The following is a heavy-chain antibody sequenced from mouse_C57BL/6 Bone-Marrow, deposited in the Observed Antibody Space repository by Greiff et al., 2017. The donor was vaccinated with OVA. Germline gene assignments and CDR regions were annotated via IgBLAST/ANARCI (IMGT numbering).Heavy chain of an antibody. V-gene: IGHV1-18*01. D-gene: IGHD1-1*01. Sequence: VQLQQSGPELVKPGASVKIPCKASGYTFTDYNMDWVKQSHGKSLEWMGDINPNNGGTIYYQQFKGKATLTVDKSSSTAYMELHSLTSEDTAVYYCARPYCSPYSFDYWGQGTTLTVSS. J-gene: IGHJ2*01. CDR1: GYTFTDYN. CDR2: INPNNGGT. CDR3: ARPYCSPYSFDY.